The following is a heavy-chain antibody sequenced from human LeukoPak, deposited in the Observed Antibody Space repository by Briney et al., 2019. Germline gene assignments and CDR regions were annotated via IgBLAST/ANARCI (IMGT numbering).Heavy chain of an antibody. CDR1: GYTFTDYY. CDR2: LTPNNGDT. Sequence: VASVKVSCTASGYTFTDYYIHWVRQAPRQGLEWMVGLTPNNGDTNYPHNFRGRVTMTRDTSISTAYMEMSSLRSDDTAVYYCARGSWLAKGGFFDYWGQGTLVTVSS. J-gene: IGHJ4*02. CDR3: ARGSWLAKGGFFDY. V-gene: IGHV1-2*02. D-gene: IGHD6-19*01.